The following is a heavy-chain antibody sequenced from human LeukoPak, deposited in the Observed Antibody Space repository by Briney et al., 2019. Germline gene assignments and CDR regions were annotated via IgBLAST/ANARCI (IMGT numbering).Heavy chain of an antibody. D-gene: IGHD2-15*01. V-gene: IGHV4-30-2*01. Sequence: PSQTLSLTCAVSGGSISSGGYSWSWIRQPPGKGLEWIGYIYHSGSTYYNPSLKSRVTISVDRSKNQFSLKLSSVTAADTAIYYCARGKVVAATWIFDYWGQGILVTVSS. J-gene: IGHJ4*02. CDR1: GGSISSGGYS. CDR2: IYHSGST. CDR3: ARGKVVAATWIFDY.